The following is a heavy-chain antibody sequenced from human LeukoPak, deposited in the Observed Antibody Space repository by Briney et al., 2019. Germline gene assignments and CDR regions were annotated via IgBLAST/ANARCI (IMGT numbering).Heavy chain of an antibody. D-gene: IGHD2-2*02. J-gene: IGHJ4*02. CDR1: GGSISSSSSS. CDR2: IYYSGST. CDR3: ARKFCTSTSCDRGLFDY. Sequence: SETLSLTCTVSGGSISSSSSSWGWIRQPPGKGLDWIGSIYYSGSTYYNPSLKSRVTISVDTSKNQFSLRLSSVTAADTAVYYCARKFCTSTSCDRGLFDYWGQGTLVTVSS. V-gene: IGHV4-39*01.